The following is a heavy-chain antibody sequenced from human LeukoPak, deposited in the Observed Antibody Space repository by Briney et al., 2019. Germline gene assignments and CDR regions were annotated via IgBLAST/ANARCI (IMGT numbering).Heavy chain of an antibody. CDR2: IYYSGST. J-gene: IGHJ4*02. D-gene: IGHD3-10*01. CDR3: ARGEVTLDY. V-gene: IGHV4-59*08. Sequence: SETLSLTRTVSGGSISSYYWSWIRQPPGKGLEWIGYIYYSGSTNYNPSLKSRVTISVDTSKNQFSLKLSSVTAADTAVYYCARGEVTLDYWGQGTLVTVSS. CDR1: GGSISSYY.